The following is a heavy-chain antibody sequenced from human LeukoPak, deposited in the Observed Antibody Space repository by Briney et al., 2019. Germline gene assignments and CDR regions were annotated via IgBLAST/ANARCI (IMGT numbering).Heavy chain of an antibody. CDR1: GGSISSSSYY. V-gene: IGHV4-39*07. D-gene: IGHD1-7*01. J-gene: IGHJ4*02. Sequence: SETLSLTCTVSGGSISSSSYYWGWIRQPPGKGLEWIGSIYYSGSTYYNPSLKSRVTISVDTSKNQFSLKLSSVTAADTAVYYCARAMDWNYLYYFDYWGQGTLVTVSS. CDR3: ARAMDWNYLYYFDY. CDR2: IYYSGST.